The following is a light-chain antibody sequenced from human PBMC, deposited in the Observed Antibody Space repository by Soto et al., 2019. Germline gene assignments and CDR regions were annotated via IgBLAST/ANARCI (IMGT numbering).Light chain of an antibody. CDR3: SSYASNGDVL. J-gene: IGLJ2*01. CDR2: DVS. Sequence: QSALTQPACVSGSPGQSITISCTGTSSDVGTYEYVSWYQHHPGKAPKLMIYDVSNRPSGVSDRFSGSKSGNTASLTISGLQAEDEADYYCSSYASNGDVLFGGGTKLTVL. V-gene: IGLV2-14*03. CDR1: SSDVGTYEY.